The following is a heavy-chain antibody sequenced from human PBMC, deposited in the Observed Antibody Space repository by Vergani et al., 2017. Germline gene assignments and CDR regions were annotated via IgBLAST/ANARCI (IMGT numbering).Heavy chain of an antibody. J-gene: IGHJ4*02. D-gene: IGHD3-10*01. CDR2: IYYSGST. CDR1: GGSISSYY. V-gene: IGHV4-59*01. CDR3: AGGGGFGDLDY. Sequence: QVQLQESGPGLVKPSETLSLTCTVSGGSISSYYWSWIRQPPGKGLEWIGYIYYSGSTNYNPSLKSRVTISVDTSKNQFSLKLSSVTAADTAVYYCAGGGGFGDLDYWGQGTLVTVSS.